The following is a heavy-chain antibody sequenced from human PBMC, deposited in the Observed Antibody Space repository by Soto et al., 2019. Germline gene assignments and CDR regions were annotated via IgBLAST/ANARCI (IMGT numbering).Heavy chain of an antibody. D-gene: IGHD6-19*01. CDR2: INAGNGNT. V-gene: IGHV1-3*01. CDR3: ASAIAVAGERRYYFDY. CDR1: GYTFTSYA. J-gene: IGHJ4*02. Sequence: QVQLVQSGAEVKKPGASVKVSCKASGYTFTSYAMHWVRQAPGQRLEWMGWINAGNGNTKYSQTFQGRVTITRDTSASTAYMELSSLRSEDTAVYYCASAIAVAGERRYYFDYRGQGTLVTGSS.